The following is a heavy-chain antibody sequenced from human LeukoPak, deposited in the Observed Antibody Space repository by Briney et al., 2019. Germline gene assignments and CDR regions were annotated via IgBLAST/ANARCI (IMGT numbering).Heavy chain of an antibody. CDR3: ARGMVRGVAPFDY. Sequence: NPSETLSLTYSVSGDSISSNYWSWIRQPPGKGLEWIGYIYYTGSTNYNPSLKSRVTISLDTSKNQFSLKLRSVTAADTAVYSCARGMVRGVAPFDYWGQGTLVTVSS. CDR2: IYYTGST. CDR1: GDSISSNY. D-gene: IGHD3-10*01. J-gene: IGHJ4*02. V-gene: IGHV4-59*01.